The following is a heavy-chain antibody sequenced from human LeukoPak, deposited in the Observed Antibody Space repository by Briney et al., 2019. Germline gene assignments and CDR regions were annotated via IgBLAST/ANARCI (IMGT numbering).Heavy chain of an antibody. CDR2: IKTKTDGGTT. Sequence: GGSLRLSCAASGFTFSNAWMSWVRQAPGKGVEWVGRIKTKTDGGTTAYAAPVNGTFTISRDDSKNTLYLQMNSLKTEDTAVYYCATDYGSGSYRYFNYWGQGTLVTVSS. D-gene: IGHD3-10*01. CDR3: ATDYGSGSYRYFNY. V-gene: IGHV3-15*01. CDR1: GFTFSNAW. J-gene: IGHJ4*02.